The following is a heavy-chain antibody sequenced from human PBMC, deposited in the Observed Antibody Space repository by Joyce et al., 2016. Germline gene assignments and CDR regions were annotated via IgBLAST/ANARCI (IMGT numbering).Heavy chain of an antibody. CDR1: GLTFSDYS. J-gene: IGHJ4*02. D-gene: IGHD1-1*01. Sequence: EVQLVESGGGLVQPGGSLSLSCVASGLTFSDYSMNWVRQAPGKGVECVSYINSGSSSISYADSVKGRFTISRDNAKNSLYLQMNSLGAEDTAVYYCAVRAGTYSFDCWGQGTLVTVSS. CDR3: AVRAGTYSFDC. V-gene: IGHV3-48*04. CDR2: INSGSSSI.